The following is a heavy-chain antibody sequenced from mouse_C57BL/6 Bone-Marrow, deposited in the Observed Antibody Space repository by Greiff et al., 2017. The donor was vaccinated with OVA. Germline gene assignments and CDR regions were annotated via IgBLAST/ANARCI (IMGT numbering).Heavy chain of an antibody. D-gene: IGHD1-1*01. CDR2: IDPSDSET. J-gene: IGHJ2*01. CDR3: AREDGGSPFDD. Sequence: QVQLQQPGAELVRPGSSVKLSCKASGYTFTSYWMHWVKQRPIQGLEWIGNIDPSDSETNYNQKFKDKATLTVDKSSSTAYMQLSSLTSEDAAVYCCAREDGGSPFDDWGQGTTLTVSS. CDR1: GYTFTSYW. V-gene: IGHV1-52*01.